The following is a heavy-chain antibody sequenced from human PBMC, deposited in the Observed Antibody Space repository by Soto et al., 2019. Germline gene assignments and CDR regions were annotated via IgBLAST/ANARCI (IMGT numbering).Heavy chain of an antibody. V-gene: IGHV3-9*01. CDR3: VKVLPGCTGHAFDI. Sequence: EVQLVESGGGLVQPGRSLRLSCEASGFTFSDYAMHWVRQVPWKGLEWVSGISCDSGGRGYAASVKGRFTISRDNDKNYLYVQMNSLRPEDTALDYCVKVLPGCTGHAFDIWGQGTMVIVSS. D-gene: IGHD6-19*01. J-gene: IGHJ3*02. CDR1: GFTFSDYA. CDR2: ISCDSGGR.